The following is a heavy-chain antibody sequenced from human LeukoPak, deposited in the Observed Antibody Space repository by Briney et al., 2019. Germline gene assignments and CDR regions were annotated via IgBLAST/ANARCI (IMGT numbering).Heavy chain of an antibody. V-gene: IGHV3-7*01. J-gene: IGHJ4*02. CDR1: GFTFSSSW. D-gene: IGHD6-19*01. Sequence: GGSLRLSCAASGFTFSSSWMGWARQAPGKGLEWVANIKEDGSWKHYAVSVQGRFTISRDNAKNSLYLQMNSLRAEDTAVYYCARDRGWYQADSWGQGTLVTVSS. CDR3: ARDRGWYQADS. CDR2: IKEDGSWK.